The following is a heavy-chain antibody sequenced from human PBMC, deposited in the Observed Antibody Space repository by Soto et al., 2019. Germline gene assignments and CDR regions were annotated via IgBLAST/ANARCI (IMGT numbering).Heavy chain of an antibody. CDR3: QKDSVPGDFWSGYSDFHY. D-gene: IGHD3-3*01. CDR2: ISYDGSNK. Sequence: QVQLVESGGGVVQPGRSLRLSCAASGFTFSSYAMHWVRQAPGKGLEWVAVISYDGSNKYYADSVKGRFTISRDNSKNPLYLAMTSERDEEKAVYYCQKDSVPGDFWSGYSDFHYWGPGTMVTVSS. CDR1: GFTFSSYA. J-gene: IGHJ4*02. V-gene: IGHV3-30*18.